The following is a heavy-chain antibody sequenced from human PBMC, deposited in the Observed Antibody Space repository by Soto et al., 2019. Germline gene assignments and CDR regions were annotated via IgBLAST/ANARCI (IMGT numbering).Heavy chain of an antibody. CDR2: IWYDGSNK. CDR3: ARDVTVSGYFDY. Sequence: QVQLVESGGGVVQPGRSLRLSCAASGFTFSSYGMHWVRQAPGKGLEWVAVIWYDGSNKYYADSVKGRLTISRDNSKNTLYLQMNSLRAEDTAVYYCARDVTVSGYFDYWGQGTLVTVSS. J-gene: IGHJ4*02. D-gene: IGHD4-17*01. CDR1: GFTFSSYG. V-gene: IGHV3-33*01.